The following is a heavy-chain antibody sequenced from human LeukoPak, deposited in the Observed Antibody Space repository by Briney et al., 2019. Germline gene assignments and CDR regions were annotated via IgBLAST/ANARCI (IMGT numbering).Heavy chain of an antibody. CDR1: GGSISSGCYY. CDR3: AREWGYGGNFGPAAFDI. D-gene: IGHD4-23*01. CDR2: IYYSGST. Sequence: SQTLSLTCTVSGGSISSGCYYWSWIRQHPGKGLEWIGYIYYSGSTYYNPSLKSRVTISVDTSNNQLSLKLSSVTAADTAVYYCAREWGYGGNFGPAAFDIWGQGTMVTVSS. J-gene: IGHJ3*02. V-gene: IGHV4-31*03.